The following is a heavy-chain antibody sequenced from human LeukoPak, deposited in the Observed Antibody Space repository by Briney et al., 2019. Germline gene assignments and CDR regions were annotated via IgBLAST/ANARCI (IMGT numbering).Heavy chain of an antibody. V-gene: IGHV3-66*01. CDR2: IYSGGST. CDR3: ARVHVTTEHAFDI. Sequence: GGSLRLSCAASGFTVSSNYMSWVRQAPGKGLEWVSVIYSGGSTYYADSEKGRFTISRDNSKNTLYLQMNSLRAEDTAVYYCARVHVTTEHAFDIWGQGTMVTVSS. CDR1: GFTVSSNY. D-gene: IGHD4-17*01. J-gene: IGHJ3*02.